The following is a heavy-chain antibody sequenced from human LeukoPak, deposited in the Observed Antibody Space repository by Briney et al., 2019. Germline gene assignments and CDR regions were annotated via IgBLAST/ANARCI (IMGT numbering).Heavy chain of an antibody. CDR1: GGTFSSYA. CDR3: VRSPEQLVITVGGWFDP. J-gene: IGHJ5*02. Sequence: ASVKVSCKASGGTFSSYAISWVRQAPGQGVEWMGGIIPIFGTANYAQKFQGRVTITADKSTSTAYMELSSLRSEDTAVYYCVRSPEQLVITVGGWFDPWGQGTLVTVSS. CDR2: IIPIFGTA. V-gene: IGHV1-69*06. D-gene: IGHD6-13*01.